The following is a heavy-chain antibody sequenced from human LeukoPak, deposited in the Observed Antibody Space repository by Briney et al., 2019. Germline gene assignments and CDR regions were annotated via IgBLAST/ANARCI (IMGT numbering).Heavy chain of an antibody. J-gene: IGHJ6*03. V-gene: IGHV3-48*03. CDR1: GFTFSSYE. Sequence: PGGSLRLSCAASGFTFSSYEMNWVRQAPGKGLEWVSYISSSGSTIYYADSVKGRFTISRDNAKNSLYLQMNSLRAEDTAVYYCARDQKGWQWLVPPAYYYYYYYMDVWGKGTTVTVSS. D-gene: IGHD6-19*01. CDR2: ISSSGSTI. CDR3: ARDQKGWQWLVPPAYYYYYYYMDV.